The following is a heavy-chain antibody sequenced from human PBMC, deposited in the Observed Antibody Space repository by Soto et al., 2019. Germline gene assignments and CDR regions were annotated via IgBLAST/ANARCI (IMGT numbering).Heavy chain of an antibody. V-gene: IGHV1-8*01. CDR3: ARGVSAGVDY. J-gene: IGHJ4*02. D-gene: IGHD1-26*01. CDR1: GYSFTSLD. CDR2: MQPSTGRT. Sequence: ASVKVSCKASGYSFTSLDINWVRQTAGQGLEWMGWMQPSTGRTGYAQKFQGRVTMTRDTSINTAYMELTTLTSDDTAFYYCARGVSAGVDYWGQGTLVTVFS.